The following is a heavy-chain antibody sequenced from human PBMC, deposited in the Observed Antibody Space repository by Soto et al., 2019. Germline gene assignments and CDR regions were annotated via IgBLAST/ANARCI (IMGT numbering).Heavy chain of an antibody. CDR1: GGTFSSYA. J-gene: IGHJ6*02. CDR2: IIPIFGTA. V-gene: IGHV1-69*12. Sequence: QVQLVQSGAEVKKPGSSVKVSRKASGGTFSSYAISWVRQAPGQGLEWMGGIIPIFGTANYAQKFQGRVTITADESTSTAYMELSSLRSEDTAVYYCARHPGDGVWSDYYYGMDVWGQGTTVTVSS. CDR3: ARHPGDGVWSDYYYGMDV. D-gene: IGHD2-8*01.